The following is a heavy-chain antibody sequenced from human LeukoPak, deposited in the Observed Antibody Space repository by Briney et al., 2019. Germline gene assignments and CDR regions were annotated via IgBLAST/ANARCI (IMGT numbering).Heavy chain of an antibody. CDR3: ARAPYTTGRSFYFDS. J-gene: IGHJ4*02. D-gene: IGHD2-2*02. CDR1: GFTFRNYG. CDR2: IWYDGSKN. Sequence: GVSLRLSCAASGFTFRNYGMHWVRPAAGKGLEGVAIIWYDGSKNYYADSVKGRFTISRDNFNNTLYLQMNSLRAEDTALYYCARAPYTTGRSFYFDSWGQGTLVTVSS. V-gene: IGHV3-33*01.